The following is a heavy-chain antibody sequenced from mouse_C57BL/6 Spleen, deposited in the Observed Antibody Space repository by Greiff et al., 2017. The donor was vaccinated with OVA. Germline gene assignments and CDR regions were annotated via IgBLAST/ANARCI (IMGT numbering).Heavy chain of an antibody. Sequence: EVQVVESGGGLVKPGGSLKLSCAASGFTFSDYGMHWVRQAPEKGLEWVAYISRGSSTIYYADTVKGRFTISRDNAKNTLFLQMTSLRSEDTAVYYCARTPSITTVVPFAYWGQGTLVTVSA. CDR3: ARTPSITTVVPFAY. V-gene: IGHV5-17*01. CDR1: GFTFSDYG. CDR2: ISRGSSTI. J-gene: IGHJ3*01. D-gene: IGHD1-1*01.